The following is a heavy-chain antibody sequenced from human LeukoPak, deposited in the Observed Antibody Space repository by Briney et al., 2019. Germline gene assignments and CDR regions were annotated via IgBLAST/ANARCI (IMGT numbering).Heavy chain of an antibody. V-gene: IGHV3-7*01. D-gene: IGHD6-19*01. CDR3: AKDQDWRGIAVAGTPCDY. Sequence: GGSLRLSCAASGFTFSSYWMSWVRQAPGKGLEWVANIKQDGSEKYYVDSVKGRFTISRDNAKNSLYLQMNSLRAEDTAVYYCAKDQDWRGIAVAGTPCDYWGQGTLVTVSS. J-gene: IGHJ4*02. CDR2: IKQDGSEK. CDR1: GFTFSSYW.